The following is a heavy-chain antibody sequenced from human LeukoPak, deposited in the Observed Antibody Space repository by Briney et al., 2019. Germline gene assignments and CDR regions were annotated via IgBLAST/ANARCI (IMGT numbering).Heavy chain of an antibody. D-gene: IGHD5-18*01. CDR1: GYTFTSYG. J-gene: IGHJ4*02. V-gene: IGHV1-18*04. CDR3: ARSRRGYSYGYCDY. Sequence: ASVKVSCKASGYTFTSYGISWVRQAPGQGLEWMGWISAYNGNTNYAQKLQGRVTMTTDTSTSTAYMELRSLRSDDTAVYYCARSRRGYSYGYCDYWGQGTLVTVSS. CDR2: ISAYNGNT.